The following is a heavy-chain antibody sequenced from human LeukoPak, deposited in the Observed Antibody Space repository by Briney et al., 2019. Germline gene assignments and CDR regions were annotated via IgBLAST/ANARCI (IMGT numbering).Heavy chain of an antibody. D-gene: IGHD4-17*01. Sequence: GRSLRLSCTASGFTFGDYAMSWVRQAPGKGLDWVGFIRSKAYGGTTEYAASVKGRFTISRDDSKSIACLQMNSLKTEDTAVYYCTRCPPYGDYADYWGQGTLVTVSS. CDR3: TRCPPYGDYADY. CDR1: GFTFGDYA. CDR2: IRSKAYGGTT. J-gene: IGHJ4*02. V-gene: IGHV3-49*04.